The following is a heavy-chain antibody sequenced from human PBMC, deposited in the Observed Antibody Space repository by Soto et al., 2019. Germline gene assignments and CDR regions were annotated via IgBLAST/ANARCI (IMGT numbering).Heavy chain of an antibody. V-gene: IGHV3-23*01. J-gene: IGHJ4*02. CDR1: GXAFKNYP. CDR3: GYFYDETNYDY. CDR2: IGAGGYTT. D-gene: IGHD3-22*01. Sequence: HPXGSLRLACAGSGXAFKNYPMGWVRQAPGKGLEWVSAIGAGGYTTYYADSVKGRFTISRDNSEGKVYLNMSNLRAEDTALYFCGYFYDETNYDYRRQGALVTV.